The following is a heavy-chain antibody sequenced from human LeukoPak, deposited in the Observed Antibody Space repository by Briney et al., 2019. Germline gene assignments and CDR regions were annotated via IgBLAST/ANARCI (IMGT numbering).Heavy chain of an antibody. J-gene: IGHJ3*02. CDR2: ISSSSSYI. CDR3: AKGATSGSYYSFDI. CDR1: GFTFSSYS. D-gene: IGHD1-26*01. Sequence: GGPLRLSCAASGFTFSSYSMNWVRQAPGKGLEWVSSISSSSSYIYYADSVKGRFTISRDNAKNSLYLQMNSLRAEDTAVYYCAKGATSGSYYSFDIWGQGTMVTVSS. V-gene: IGHV3-21*01.